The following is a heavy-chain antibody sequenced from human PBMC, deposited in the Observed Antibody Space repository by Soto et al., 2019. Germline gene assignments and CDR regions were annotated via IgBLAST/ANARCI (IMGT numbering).Heavy chain of an antibody. CDR3: ARLEQQLGHYYYGMDV. CDR1: GGTFSSYA. V-gene: IGHV1-69*06. D-gene: IGHD6-13*01. CDR2: IIPIFGTA. Sequence: QVQLVQSGAEVKKPGSSVKVSCKASGGTFSSYAISWVRQAPGQGLEWMGGIIPIFGTANYAQKFQGRVTITADKSTSTAYMELSSLRSEDTAVYYCARLEQQLGHYYYGMDVWGQGNTVTVSS. J-gene: IGHJ6*02.